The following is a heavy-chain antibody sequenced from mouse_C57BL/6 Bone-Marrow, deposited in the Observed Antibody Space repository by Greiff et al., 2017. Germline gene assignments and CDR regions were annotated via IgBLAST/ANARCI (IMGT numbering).Heavy chain of an antibody. D-gene: IGHD1-1*01. CDR3: AGSSYPYYYAMDY. V-gene: IGHV1-52*01. J-gene: IGHJ4*01. Sequence: QVQLQQPGAELVRPGSSVKLSCKASGYTFTSYWMHWVKQRPIQGLEWIGNIDPSDSETHYNQKFKDKATLTVDKSSSTAYMPLSSLTSEDSAVYYCAGSSYPYYYAMDYWGQGTSVTVSS. CDR1: GYTFTSYW. CDR2: IDPSDSET.